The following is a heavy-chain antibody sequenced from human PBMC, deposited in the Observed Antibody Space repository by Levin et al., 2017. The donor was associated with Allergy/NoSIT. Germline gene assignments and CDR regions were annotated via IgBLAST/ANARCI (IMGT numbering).Heavy chain of an antibody. J-gene: IGHJ3*02. CDR2: INPNSGGT. CDR3: AVTTYYYDSSGYLGAFDI. D-gene: IGHD3-22*01. CDR1: GYTFTGYY. V-gene: IGHV1-2*02. Sequence: ASVKVSCKASGYTFTGYYMHWVRQAPGQGLEWMGWINPNSGGTNYAQKFQGRVTMTRDTSISTAYMELSRLRSDDTAVYYCAVTTYYYDSSGYLGAFDIWGQGTMVTVSS.